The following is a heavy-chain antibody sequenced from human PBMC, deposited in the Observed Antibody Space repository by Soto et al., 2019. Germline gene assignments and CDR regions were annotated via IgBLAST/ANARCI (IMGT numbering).Heavy chain of an antibody. D-gene: IGHD2-15*01. V-gene: IGHV3-23*01. Sequence: GGSLRLSCAASGFTFSSYAMSWVRQAPGKGLEWVSGISGSGGSTYYADSVKGRFTISRDNSNNTLYVQMNSLRAEDTAVYYCAKDLSEGGAFDIWGQGTMVTVSS. J-gene: IGHJ3*02. CDR1: GFTFSSYA. CDR2: ISGSGGST. CDR3: AKDLSEGGAFDI.